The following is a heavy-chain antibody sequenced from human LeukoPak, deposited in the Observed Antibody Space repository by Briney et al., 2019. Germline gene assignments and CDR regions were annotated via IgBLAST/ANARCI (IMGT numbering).Heavy chain of an antibody. CDR3: AKGALSGYYYDSSGYYYNDY. CDR2: IRYDGSNK. V-gene: IGHV3-30*02. D-gene: IGHD3-22*01. CDR1: GFTFSSYG. J-gene: IGHJ4*02. Sequence: PGGSLRLSCAASGFTFSSYGMHWVRQAPGKGLEWVAFIRYDGSNKYYADSVKGRFTISRDNSKNTLYLQMNSLRAEDTAVYYCAKGALSGYYYDSSGYYYNDYWGQGTLVTVSS.